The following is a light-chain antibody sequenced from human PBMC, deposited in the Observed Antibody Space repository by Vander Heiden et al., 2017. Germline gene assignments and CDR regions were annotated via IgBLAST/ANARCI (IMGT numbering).Light chain of an antibody. J-gene: IGLJ1*01. CDR2: GNY. Sequence: QSVLTQPPSVSGAPGQRVTISCTGSSSSIGKGYDVHWYQQVQGTAPKLRIYGNYNRPSGVPDRFSASKSGTSASLAISGLQAEDDADYYCQSYDGSLNAYVFGSGTKVNVL. V-gene: IGLV1-40*01. CDR3: QSYDGSLNAYV. CDR1: SSSIGKGYD.